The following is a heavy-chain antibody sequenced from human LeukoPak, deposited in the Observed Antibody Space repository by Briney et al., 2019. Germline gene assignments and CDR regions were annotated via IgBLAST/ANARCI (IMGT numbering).Heavy chain of an antibody. CDR3: AKLGTYDSRGSYFLFDS. CDR2: ISGGEIST. J-gene: IGHJ4*02. Sequence: PGGSLRLSCAASGFTFSDYAMGWIRQAPGEGLEWVSDISGGEISTYYADSVRGRFTISRDNSRNTLSLQMNSLGAQDTAMYYCAKLGTYDSRGSYFLFDSWGRGTRVTVSS. CDR1: GFTFSDYA. V-gene: IGHV3-23*01. D-gene: IGHD3-22*01.